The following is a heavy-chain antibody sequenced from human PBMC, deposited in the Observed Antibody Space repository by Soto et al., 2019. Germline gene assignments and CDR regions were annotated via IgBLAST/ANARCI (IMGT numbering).Heavy chain of an antibody. CDR1: GGSISSGGYY. J-gene: IGHJ6*02. Sequence: PSETLSLTCTVSGGSISSGGYYWTWIRQHPGKGLEWIGYISYSGNTYYNPSLRSRVTMSLDTSKSQFSLNLSSVTAADTAVYYCARDLRLGYCSGASCHDSYYGMDVWGQGTTVTVSS. CDR2: ISYSGNT. D-gene: IGHD2-15*01. V-gene: IGHV4-31*03. CDR3: ARDLRLGYCSGASCHDSYYGMDV.